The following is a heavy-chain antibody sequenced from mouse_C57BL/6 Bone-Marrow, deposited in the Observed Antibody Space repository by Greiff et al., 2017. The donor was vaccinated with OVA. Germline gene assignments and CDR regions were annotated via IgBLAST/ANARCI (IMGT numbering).Heavy chain of an antibody. Sequence: DVKLVESGGGLVKPGGSLKLSCAASGFTFSDYGMHWVRQAPEKGLEWVAYISSGSSTIYYADTVKGRFTISRDNAKNTLFLQMTSLRSEDTAMYYCADYSNAYWGQGTLVTVSA. J-gene: IGHJ3*01. CDR1: GFTFSDYG. V-gene: IGHV5-17*01. CDR3: ADYSNAY. D-gene: IGHD2-5*01. CDR2: ISSGSSTI.